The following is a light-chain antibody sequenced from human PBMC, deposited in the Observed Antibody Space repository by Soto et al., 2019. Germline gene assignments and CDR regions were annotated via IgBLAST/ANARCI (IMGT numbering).Light chain of an antibody. V-gene: IGKV3-15*01. CDR3: QQYYNWPPIT. Sequence: EIVMTQSPATLSVSPGERVTFSCRASQNIDNSLAWYQQRHGQAPRLLFFAASTRASGVPARFSASGPGTDFTFTISSLQSEDFTVYYCQQYYNWPPITFGQGTRLDIK. CDR1: QNIDNS. J-gene: IGKJ5*01. CDR2: AAS.